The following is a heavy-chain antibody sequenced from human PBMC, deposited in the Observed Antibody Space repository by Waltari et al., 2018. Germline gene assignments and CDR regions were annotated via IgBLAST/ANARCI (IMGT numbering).Heavy chain of an antibody. Sequence: QVQLVQSGAEVKKPGSSVKVSCKASGGTFSSYAISWVRQAPGQGLGWMGGIIPIFGTANYAQKFQGRVTITTDESTSTAYMELSSLRSEDTAVYYCASMHCSGGSCYAYYYYGMDVWGQGTTVTVSS. J-gene: IGHJ6*02. CDR2: IIPIFGTA. CDR1: GGTFSSYA. V-gene: IGHV1-69*05. CDR3: ASMHCSGGSCYAYYYYGMDV. D-gene: IGHD2-15*01.